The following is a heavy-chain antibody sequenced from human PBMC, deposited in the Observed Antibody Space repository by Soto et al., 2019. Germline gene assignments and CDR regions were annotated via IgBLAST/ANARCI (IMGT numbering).Heavy chain of an antibody. CDR2: ISGYNGNT. CDR1: GYIFTSFA. J-gene: IGHJ4*02. CDR3: ARVDPGETSPFDH. V-gene: IGHV1-18*01. Sequence: ASVKVSCKASGYIFTSFAISWVRQAPGQGLEWMGRISGYNGNTSYTEKVQGRVTMTTDTFMSTAYMELRSLRSDDTAVYYCARVDPGETSPFDHWGQGTLVTVSS. D-gene: IGHD3-10*01.